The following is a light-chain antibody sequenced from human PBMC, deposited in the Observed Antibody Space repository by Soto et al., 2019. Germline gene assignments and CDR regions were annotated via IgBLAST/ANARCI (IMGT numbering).Light chain of an antibody. CDR2: GAS. V-gene: IGKV3-15*01. J-gene: IGKJ1*01. CDR3: QHYNNWPHR. Sequence: EIVMTQSPVTLSVSPGERATLSCRASQSVSSNLAWYQQKPGQAPMLLIYGASTRATGIPARFSGSGSGTEFTLTISSLQSEDFAVYYCQHYNNWPHRFGQGTKVEIK. CDR1: QSVSSN.